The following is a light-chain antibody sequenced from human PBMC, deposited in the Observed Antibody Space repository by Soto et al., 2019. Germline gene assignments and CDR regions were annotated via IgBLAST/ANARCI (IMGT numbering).Light chain of an antibody. CDR3: LLFYDSVRV. Sequence: QTVVTQDPSLTVSPGGTVTLTCGSSTGAVTSGHYPYWFQQRPGQAPRTLIYDTSNTHSWTPARFSGSLLGGKAALTLSGAQPEDEAEYYCLLFYDSVRVFGGGTQLTVL. CDR1: TGAVTSGHY. CDR2: DTS. V-gene: IGLV7-46*01. J-gene: IGLJ2*01.